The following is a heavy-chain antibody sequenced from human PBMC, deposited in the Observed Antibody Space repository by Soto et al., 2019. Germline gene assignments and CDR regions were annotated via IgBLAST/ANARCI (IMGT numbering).Heavy chain of an antibody. Sequence: SETLSLTCTVSGGSISSYYWSWIRQPPGKGLEWIGYIYYSGSTNYNPSLKSRVTISVDTSKNQFSLKLSSVTAADTAVYYCARTYYYGSGSYRGGMDVWGQGTTVTVSS. CDR3: ARTYYYGSGSYRGGMDV. J-gene: IGHJ6*02. V-gene: IGHV4-59*12. CDR2: IYYSGST. D-gene: IGHD3-10*01. CDR1: GGSISSYY.